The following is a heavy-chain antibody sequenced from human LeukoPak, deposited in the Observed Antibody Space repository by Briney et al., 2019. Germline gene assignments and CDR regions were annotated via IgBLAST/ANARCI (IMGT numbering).Heavy chain of an antibody. J-gene: IGHJ3*02. CDR1: GYTFTSYY. V-gene: IGHV1-46*01. CDR3: ARGRSLDTAMVDTDAFDI. CDR2: INPSGGST. Sequence: ASVKVSCKASGYTFTSYYMHWVRQAPGQGLEWMGIINPSGGSTSYAQKFQGRVTMTRDTSTSTVYMELSSLRSEDTAVYYCARGRSLDTAMVDTDAFDIWGQGTMVTVSP. D-gene: IGHD5-18*01.